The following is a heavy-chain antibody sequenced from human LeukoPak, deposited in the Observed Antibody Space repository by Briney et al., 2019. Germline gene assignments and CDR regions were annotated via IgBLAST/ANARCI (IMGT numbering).Heavy chain of an antibody. D-gene: IGHD3-22*01. V-gene: IGHV3-9*01. J-gene: IGHJ3*02. CDR3: AKGVYYDSSGYLDAFDI. CDR2: ISWNSGSI. Sequence: GRSLRLSCAASGFTFDDYAMHWVRQAPGKGLEWVSGISWNSGSIGYADSVKGRFTISRDNAKNSLYLQMNSLRAEDTALYYCAKGVYYDSSGYLDAFDIWGRGTMVTVSS. CDR1: GFTFDDYA.